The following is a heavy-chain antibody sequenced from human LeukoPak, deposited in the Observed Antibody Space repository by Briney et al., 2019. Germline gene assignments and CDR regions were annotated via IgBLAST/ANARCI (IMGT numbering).Heavy chain of an antibody. V-gene: IGHV1-69*02. CDR1: GGAFSSYT. Sequence: SVKVSCKASGGAFSSYTISWVRQAPGQGLEWMGRIIPILGIANYAQKFQGRVTITADKSTSTAYMELSSLRSEDTAVYYCARVFDSSGWYCWFDPWGQGTLVTVSS. CDR2: IIPILGIA. D-gene: IGHD6-19*01. J-gene: IGHJ5*02. CDR3: ARVFDSSGWYCWFDP.